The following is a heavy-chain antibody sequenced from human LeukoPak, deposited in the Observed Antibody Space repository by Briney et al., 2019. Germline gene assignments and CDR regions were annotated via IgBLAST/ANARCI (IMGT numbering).Heavy chain of an antibody. CDR1: AGSISSYY. J-gene: IGHJ5*02. CDR2: IYYSGTT. CDR3: ARTLTTVTYNWFDP. Sequence: SETLSLTCTVSAGSISSYYWSWIRQPPGKGLEWIGYIYYSGTTNSNPSLKSRVTISVDTSKNQFSLKLSSVTAADTAVYYCARTLTTVTYNWFDPWGQGALVTVSS. D-gene: IGHD4-17*01. V-gene: IGHV4-59*08.